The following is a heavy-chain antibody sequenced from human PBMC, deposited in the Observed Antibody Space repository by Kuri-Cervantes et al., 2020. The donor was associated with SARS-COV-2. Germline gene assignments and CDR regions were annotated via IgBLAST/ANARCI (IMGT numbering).Heavy chain of an antibody. CDR3: ARGLWGIQYYFDY. J-gene: IGHJ4*02. CDR2: ISSSSSYI. CDR1: GFTFSSYG. Sequence: GESLKISCAASGFTFSSYGMNWVRQAPGKGLEYVSSISSSSSYIYYADSVKGRFTISRDNAKNSLYLQMNSLRAEDTAVYYCARGLWGIQYYFDYWGQGTLVTVSS. V-gene: IGHV3-21*01. D-gene: IGHD7-27*01.